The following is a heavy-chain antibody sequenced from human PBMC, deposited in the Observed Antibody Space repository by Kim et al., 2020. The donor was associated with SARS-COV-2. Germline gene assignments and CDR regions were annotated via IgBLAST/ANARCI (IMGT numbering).Heavy chain of an antibody. V-gene: IGHV3-30*18. D-gene: IGHD3-10*01. CDR3: AKESGSGCYYAWTYYYSGMDV. CDR1: GFTFSSYG. CDR2: ISYDGSNK. Sequence: GGSLRLSCAASGFTFSSYGMHWVRQAPGKGLEWVAVISYDGSNKYYADSVKGRFTISRDNSKNTLYLQMNSLRAEDTAVYYCAKESGSGCYYAWTYYYSGMDVWGQGTTVPFSS. J-gene: IGHJ6*02.